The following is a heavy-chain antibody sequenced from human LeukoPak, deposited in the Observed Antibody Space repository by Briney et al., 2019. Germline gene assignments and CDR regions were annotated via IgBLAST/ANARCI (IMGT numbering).Heavy chain of an antibody. CDR2: ISWNSGSI. J-gene: IGHJ4*02. V-gene: IGHV3-9*01. CDR3: ARDINYYGDYFDN. D-gene: IGHD4-17*01. CDR1: GFTFDDYA. Sequence: GGSLRLSCAASGFTFDDYAMHWVRQAPGKGLEWVSGISWNSGSIGYADSVKGRFTISSDNAKKSLYLQMNSLRAEDTAVYYCARDINYYGDYFDNWGQGTLVTVSS.